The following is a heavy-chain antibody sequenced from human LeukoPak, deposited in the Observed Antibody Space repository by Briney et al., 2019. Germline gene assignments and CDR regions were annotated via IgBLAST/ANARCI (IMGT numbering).Heavy chain of an antibody. V-gene: IGHV3-74*01. J-gene: IGHJ3*02. Sequence: GGSLRLSCAASGFTFSSYWMHWVRQAPGKGLMWVSRINGDESSTSYADSVKGRFTISRDNAKNSLYLQMNSLRAEDTAVYYCARDWYNNSDAFDIWGQGTMVTVSS. CDR1: GFTFSSYW. CDR3: ARDWYNNSDAFDI. CDR2: INGDESST. D-gene: IGHD4-11*01.